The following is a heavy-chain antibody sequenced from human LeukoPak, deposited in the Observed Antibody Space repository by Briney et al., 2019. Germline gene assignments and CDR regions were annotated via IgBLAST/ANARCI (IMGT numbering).Heavy chain of an antibody. CDR2: IKQDGSEK. D-gene: IGHD3-3*01. V-gene: IGHV3-7*01. CDR1: GFTFSSYW. J-gene: IGHJ4*02. Sequence: GGSLRLSCAASGFTFSSYWMSWVRQAPGKGLEWVANIKQDGSEKYYVDSVKGRFTISRDNAKNSLYLQMNSLRAEDTAVYYCAREGEYYDFWSGYYDYWGQGTLVTVSS. CDR3: AREGEYYDFWSGYYDY.